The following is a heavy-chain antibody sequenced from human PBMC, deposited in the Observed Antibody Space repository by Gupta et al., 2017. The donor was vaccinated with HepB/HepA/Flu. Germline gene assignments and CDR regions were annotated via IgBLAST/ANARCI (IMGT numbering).Heavy chain of an antibody. CDR3: ARHTYYYDSSGYPNYWYFDL. Sequence: QLQLQESGPGLVKPSETLSLTCTVSGGSISSSSYYWGWIRQPPGKGLEWIGSIYYSGSTYYNPSLKSRVTISVDTSKNQFSLKLSSVTAADTAVYYCARHTYYYDSSGYPNYWYFDLWGRGTLVTVSS. V-gene: IGHV4-39*01. CDR1: GGSISSSSYY. J-gene: IGHJ2*01. CDR2: IYYSGST. D-gene: IGHD3-22*01.